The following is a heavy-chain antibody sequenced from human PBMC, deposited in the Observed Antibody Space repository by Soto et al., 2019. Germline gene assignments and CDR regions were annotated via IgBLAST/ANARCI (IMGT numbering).Heavy chain of an antibody. CDR2: IYPGDSDT. CDR3: ARQGLDYDFWSGPRDYYGMDV. J-gene: IGHJ6*02. Sequence: GESLKISCKGSGYSFTSYWIGWVRQMPGKGLEWMGIIYPGDSDTRYSPSFQGQVTISADKSISTAYLQWSSLKASDTAMYYCARQGLDYDFWSGPRDYYGMDVWGQGTTVTVSS. CDR1: GYSFTSYW. D-gene: IGHD3-3*01. V-gene: IGHV5-51*01.